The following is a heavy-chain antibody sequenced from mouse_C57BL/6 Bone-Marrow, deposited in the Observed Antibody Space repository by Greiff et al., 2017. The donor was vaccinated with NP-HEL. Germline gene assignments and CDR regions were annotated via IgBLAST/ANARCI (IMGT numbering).Heavy chain of an antibody. CDR2: IWSGGST. CDR3: ARKPIYDGYNWYFDV. J-gene: IGHJ1*03. V-gene: IGHV2-2*01. Sequence: QVHVKQSGPGLVQPSQSLSITCTVSGFSLTSYGVHWVRQSTGKGLEWLGVIWSGGSTDYNAAFISRLSISKDNSNSQVFFKMNSLQADDTAIYYCARKPIYDGYNWYFDVWGTGTTVTVSS. D-gene: IGHD2-3*01. CDR1: GFSLTSYG.